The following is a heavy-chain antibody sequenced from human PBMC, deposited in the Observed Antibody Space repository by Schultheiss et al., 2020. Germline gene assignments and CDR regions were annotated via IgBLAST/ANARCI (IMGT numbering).Heavy chain of an antibody. D-gene: IGHD6-6*01. CDR1: GFTFSNYW. V-gene: IGHV3-7*05. J-gene: IGHJ3*02. CDR2: IKQDGSAK. Sequence: GESLKISCAASGFTFSNYWMTWVRQAPGKGLEWVANIKQDGSAKYYVDSVKGRFTVSRDNPKNSLYLQMNSLRAEDTALYYCAKGLIAARPDAFDIWGQGTMVTVSS. CDR3: AKGLIAARPDAFDI.